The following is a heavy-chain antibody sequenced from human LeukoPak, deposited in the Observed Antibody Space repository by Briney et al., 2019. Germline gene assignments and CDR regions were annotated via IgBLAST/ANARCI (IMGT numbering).Heavy chain of an antibody. CDR2: IYYSGST. V-gene: IGHV4-39*01. Sequence: SETLSLACTVSGGSISSSSYYWGWIRQPPGKGLEWIGSIYYSGSTYYNQSLKSRVTISVDTSKNQFSLKLSSVTAADTAVYYCARQRDYYDSSGNWFDPWGQGTLVTVSS. D-gene: IGHD3-22*01. CDR3: ARQRDYYDSSGNWFDP. J-gene: IGHJ5*02. CDR1: GGSISSSSYY.